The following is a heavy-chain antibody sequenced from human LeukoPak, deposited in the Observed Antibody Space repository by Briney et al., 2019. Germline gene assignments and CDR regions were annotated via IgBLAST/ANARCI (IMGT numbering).Heavy chain of an antibody. CDR3: ARDPSYYCSGGSCPYYFDY. CDR2: ISSSSSYI. V-gene: IGHV3-21*01. Sequence: PGGSLRLSCAASGFTFSSYSMIWVRQAPGKGLEWVSSISSSSSYIYYADSVKGRFTISRDNDKNSLYLQMNSLRAEDTAVYYCARDPSYYCSGGSCPYYFDYWGQGTLVTVSS. D-gene: IGHD2-15*01. J-gene: IGHJ4*01. CDR1: GFTFSSYS.